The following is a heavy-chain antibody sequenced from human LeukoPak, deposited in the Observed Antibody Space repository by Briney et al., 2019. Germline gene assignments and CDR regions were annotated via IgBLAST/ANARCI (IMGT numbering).Heavy chain of an antibody. Sequence: PSETLSLTCTVSGGSISSSSYYWGWIRQPPGKGLEWIGSIYYSGSTYYNPSLKSRVTISVDTSKNQFSLKLSSVTAADTAVYYCARWGKGRYFDWSFGNWFDPWGQGTLVTVSS. V-gene: IGHV4-39*01. CDR1: GGSISSSSYY. J-gene: IGHJ5*02. CDR3: ARWGKGRYFDWSFGNWFDP. CDR2: IYYSGST. D-gene: IGHD3-9*01.